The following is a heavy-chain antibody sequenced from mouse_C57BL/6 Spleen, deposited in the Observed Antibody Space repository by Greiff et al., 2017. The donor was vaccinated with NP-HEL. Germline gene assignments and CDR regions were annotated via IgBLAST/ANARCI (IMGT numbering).Heavy chain of an antibody. D-gene: IGHD1-1*01. CDR2: ISSGSSTI. CDR1: GFTFSDYG. Sequence: EVHLVESGGGLVKPGGSLKLSCAASGFTFSDYGMHWVRQAPEKGLEWVAYISSGSSTIYYADTVKGRFTISRDNAKNTLFLQMTSLRSEDTAMYDCARPDYNGYVDVWGTGTTVTVSS. V-gene: IGHV5-17*01. J-gene: IGHJ1*03. CDR3: ARPDYNGYVDV.